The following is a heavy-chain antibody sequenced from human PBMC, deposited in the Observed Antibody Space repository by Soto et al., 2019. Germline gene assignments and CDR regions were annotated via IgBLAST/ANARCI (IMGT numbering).Heavy chain of an antibody. J-gene: IGHJ6*02. CDR2: ISWNSGSI. CDR1: GFTFDDYA. CDR3: AKDIGYSYGTPGRYYYGMDV. D-gene: IGHD5-18*01. Sequence: GGSLRLSCAASGFTFDDYAMHWVRQAPGKGLELVSGISWNSGSIGYADSVKGRFTISRDNAKNSLYLQMNSLRAEDTALYYCAKDIGYSYGTPGRYYYGMDVWGQGTTVTVSS. V-gene: IGHV3-9*01.